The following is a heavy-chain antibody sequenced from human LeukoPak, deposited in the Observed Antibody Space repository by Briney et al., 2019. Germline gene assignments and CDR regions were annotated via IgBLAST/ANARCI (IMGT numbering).Heavy chain of an antibody. CDR2: ISSSSSTI. D-gene: IGHD7-27*01. V-gene: IGHV3-48*01. CDR1: GFTFSRYG. CDR3: ARDRVELGWGAFEI. Sequence: GGSLRLACAGSGFTFSRYGFNWVRQAPGKGLEWVSYISSSSSTIYYADSVKGRFTISRDNAKNSLYLQMNSLRAEDTAVYYCARDRVELGWGAFEIWGQGTMVTVSS. J-gene: IGHJ3*02.